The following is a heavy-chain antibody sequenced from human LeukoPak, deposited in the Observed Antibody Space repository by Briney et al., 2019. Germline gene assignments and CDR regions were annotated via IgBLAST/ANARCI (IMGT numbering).Heavy chain of an antibody. Sequence: SETLSLTCAVYGGSFSGYYWSWIRQPPGKGLEWIGEINHSGSTNYNPSLKSRVTISVDTSKNQFSLKLSSVTAEDTTVYYCTRRLDRFYYMDVWGKGTTVTISS. CDR1: GGSFSGYY. CDR2: INHSGST. V-gene: IGHV4-34*01. CDR3: TRRLDRFYYMDV. D-gene: IGHD3-16*01. J-gene: IGHJ6*03.